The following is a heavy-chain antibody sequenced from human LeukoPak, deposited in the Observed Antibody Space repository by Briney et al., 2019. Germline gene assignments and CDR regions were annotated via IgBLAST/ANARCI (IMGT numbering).Heavy chain of an antibody. Sequence: ASVKVSCKASGYTFTGYYMHWVRQAPGQGLEWMGWINPNSGGTNYALKFQGRVTMTRDTSISTAYMELSRLRSDDTAVYYCARGDVVVPAATDYWGQGTLVTVSS. V-gene: IGHV1-2*02. CDR2: INPNSGGT. CDR1: GYTFTGYY. J-gene: IGHJ4*02. CDR3: ARGDVVVPAATDY. D-gene: IGHD2-2*01.